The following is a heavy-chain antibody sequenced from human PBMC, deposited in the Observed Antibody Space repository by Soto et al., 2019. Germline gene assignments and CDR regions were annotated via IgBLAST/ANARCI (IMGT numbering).Heavy chain of an antibody. V-gene: IGHV3-21*01. J-gene: IGHJ6*02. CDR2: ISSSSSYI. D-gene: IGHD3-3*01. CDR3: ARVGPAFGVVIMYYYYGMDV. Sequence: PGGSLRLSCAASGFTFSSYSMNWVRQAPGKGLEWVSSISSSSSYIYYADSVKGRFTISRDNAKNSLYLQMNSLRAEDTAVYYCARVGPAFGVVIMYYYYGMDVWGQGTTVTVSS. CDR1: GFTFSSYS.